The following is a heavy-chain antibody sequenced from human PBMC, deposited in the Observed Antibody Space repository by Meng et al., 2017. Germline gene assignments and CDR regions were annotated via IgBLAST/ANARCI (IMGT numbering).Heavy chain of an antibody. J-gene: IGHJ2*01. CDR1: GGSISSSNW. Sequence: QVRRQEPGPGSVKPSGTRALTCAVSGGSISSSNWWSWVRQPPGKGLEWIGEIYHSGSTNYNPSLKSRVTISVDKSKNQFSLKLSSVTAADTAVYYCARASVGVYFDLWGRGTLVTVSS. V-gene: IGHV4-4*02. D-gene: IGHD2-15*01. CDR3: ARASVGVYFDL. CDR2: IYHSGST.